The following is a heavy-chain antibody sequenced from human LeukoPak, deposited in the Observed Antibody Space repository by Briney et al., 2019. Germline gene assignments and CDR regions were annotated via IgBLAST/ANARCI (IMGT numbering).Heavy chain of an antibody. CDR1: GGSFSGYY. CDR2: INHSGST. D-gene: IGHD5-18*01. Sequence: SETLPLTCAVYGGSFSGYYWSWIRQPPGKGLEWIGEINHSGSTNYNPSLKSRVTISVDTSKNQFSLKLSSVTAADTAVYYCARHREYSYGPWYFDLWGRGTLVTVSS. CDR3: ARHREYSYGPWYFDL. V-gene: IGHV4-34*01. J-gene: IGHJ2*01.